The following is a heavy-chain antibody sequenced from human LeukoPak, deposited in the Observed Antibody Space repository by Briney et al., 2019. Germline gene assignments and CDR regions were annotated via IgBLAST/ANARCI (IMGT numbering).Heavy chain of an antibody. CDR1: GCSIISGGYS. Sequence: SQTRSLTFAVPGCSIISGGYSWCWMRQPPGKGLEWTWDVYHVGSTYYNPSLKIRVTILVDRSKNQFSLKLSSVTAADTAVYYCARHGLSTQASDIWGQGTMVTVSS. V-gene: IGHV4-30-2*01. CDR2: VYHVGST. CDR3: ARHGLSTQASDI. J-gene: IGHJ3*02.